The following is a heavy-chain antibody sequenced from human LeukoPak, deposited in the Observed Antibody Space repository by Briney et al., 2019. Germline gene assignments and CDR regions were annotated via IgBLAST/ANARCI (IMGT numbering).Heavy chain of an antibody. V-gene: IGHV3-23*01. CDR1: GFTFSTYA. D-gene: IGHD6-13*01. J-gene: IGHJ6*02. CDR3: AKVPFSSSWYSPWYYGMDV. Sequence: PGGSLRLSCAASGFTFSTYAMSWVRQAPGQGLEWVSAISGSGGSTYYADSVKGRFTISRDNSKNTLYLQMNSLRAEDTAVYYCAKVPFSSSWYSPWYYGMDVWGQGTTVTVSS. CDR2: ISGSGGST.